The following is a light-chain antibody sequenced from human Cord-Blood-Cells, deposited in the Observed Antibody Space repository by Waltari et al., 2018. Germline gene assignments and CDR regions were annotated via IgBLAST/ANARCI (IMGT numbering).Light chain of an antibody. CDR2: DVS. J-gene: IGLJ3*02. CDR1: SSDVGGYNY. Sequence: QSALTQPRSVSGSPGQSVTISCTGTSSDVGGYNYVSWYQQHPGKAPKLMIYDVSKRTSGVPDHFSGSKSGNTASLTISGLQAEDEADYYCCSYAGSYTWVFGGGTKLTVL. CDR3: CSYAGSYTWV. V-gene: IGLV2-11*01.